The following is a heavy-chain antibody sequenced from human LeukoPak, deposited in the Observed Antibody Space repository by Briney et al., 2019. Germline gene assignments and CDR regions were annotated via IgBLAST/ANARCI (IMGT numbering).Heavy chain of an antibody. J-gene: IGHJ4*02. D-gene: IGHD1-7*01. V-gene: IGHV4-4*07. CDR3: ARGWNYGGNAPLDY. Sequence: SETLSLTCTVSGGSISSYYWSWIRQPAGKGLEWIGRIYTSGSTNYNPSLKSRVTMSIDTSKNQFSLKLSSVTAADTAVYYCARGWNYGGNAPLDYWGQGTLVTVSS. CDR1: GGSISSYY. CDR2: IYTSGST.